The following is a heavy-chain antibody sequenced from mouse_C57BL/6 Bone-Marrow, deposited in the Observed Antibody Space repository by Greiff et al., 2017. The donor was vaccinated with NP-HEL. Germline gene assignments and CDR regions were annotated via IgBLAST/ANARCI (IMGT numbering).Heavy chain of an antibody. CDR1: GYTFTSYG. V-gene: IGHV1-81*01. D-gene: IGHD1-1*01. J-gene: IGHJ2*01. CDR2: IYPRSGNT. Sequence: VQLQQSGAELARPGASVKLSCKASGYTFTSYGISWVKQRTGQGLEWIGEIYPRSGNTYYNEKFKGKATLTADKSSSTAYMELRSLTSEDSAVYFCARRGYGSSNFDYWGQGTTLTVSS. CDR3: ARRGYGSSNFDY.